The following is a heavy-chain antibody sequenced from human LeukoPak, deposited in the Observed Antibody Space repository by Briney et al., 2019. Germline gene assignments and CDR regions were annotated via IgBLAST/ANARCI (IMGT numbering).Heavy chain of an antibody. CDR3: ARDYSRDYYDSSGYYSD. CDR1: GGSISSYY. J-gene: IGHJ4*02. CDR2: IYYSGST. D-gene: IGHD3-22*01. V-gene: IGHV4-30-4*08. Sequence: SETLSLTCTVSGGSISSYYWSWIRQPPGKGLEWIGYIYYSGSTYYNPSLKSRVTISVDTSKNQFSLKLSSVTAADTAVYYCARDYSRDYYDSSGYYSDWGQGTLVTVSS.